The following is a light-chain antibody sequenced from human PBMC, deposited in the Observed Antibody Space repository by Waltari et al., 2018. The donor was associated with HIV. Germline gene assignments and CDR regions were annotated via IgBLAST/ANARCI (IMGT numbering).Light chain of an antibody. CDR1: SSNIGRNF. CDR3: GTWDSSLSAWV. CDR2: DND. V-gene: IGLV1-51*01. Sequence: QSVLTQPPSVSAAPGQKVTISCSGSSSNIGRNFVSWYQQIPGTAPKLLIYDNDKRPSGIPDRFSGSKSGTSATLGITGLQTGDEADYYCGTWDSSLSAWVFGGGTKLTVL. J-gene: IGLJ3*02.